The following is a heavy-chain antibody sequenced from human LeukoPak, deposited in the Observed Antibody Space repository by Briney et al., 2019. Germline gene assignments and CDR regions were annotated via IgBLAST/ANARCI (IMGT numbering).Heavy chain of an antibody. D-gene: IGHD3-16*01. CDR3: ARDVNYAFDY. CDR1: GYSFTRNG. Sequence: ASVKVSCKPSGYSFTRNGISWVRQAPGPGLEWMGWISTNSGNTNYAQKFQDRVTLTTDTSTSTAYMELRSLRSDDTAVYYCARDVNYAFDYWGQGTLVTVSP. CDR2: ISTNSGNT. J-gene: IGHJ4*02. V-gene: IGHV1-18*01.